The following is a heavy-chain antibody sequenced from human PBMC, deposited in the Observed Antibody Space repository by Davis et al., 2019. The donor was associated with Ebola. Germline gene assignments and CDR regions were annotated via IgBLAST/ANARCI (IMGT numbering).Heavy chain of an antibody. J-gene: IGHJ6*04. CDR1: GYTFTGYY. CDR2: INPNSGGT. CDR3: ARLPLGQQLVPNYYYYGMDV. D-gene: IGHD6-13*01. V-gene: IGHV1-2*06. Sequence: ASVKVSCKASGYTFTGYYMHWVRQAPGQGLEWMGRINPNSGGTNYAQKFQGRVTMTRDTSISTAYMELSRLRSDDTAVYYCARLPLGQQLVPNYYYYGMDVWGKGTTVTVSS.